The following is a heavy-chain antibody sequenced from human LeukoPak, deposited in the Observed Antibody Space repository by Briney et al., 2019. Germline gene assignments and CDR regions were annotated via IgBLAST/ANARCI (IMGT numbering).Heavy chain of an antibody. V-gene: IGHV1-2*06. D-gene: IGHD6-13*01. J-gene: IGHJ4*02. CDR2: INPNSGGT. CDR3: ARGFHSSSWYYFDY. CDR1: GYTFTGYY. Sequence: ASVKVSCKASGYTFTGYYMHWVRQAPRQVLEWMGRINPNSGGTSYAQKFQGRVTMTRDTSISTAYMKLSRLRSDDTAVYYCARGFHSSSWYYFDYWGQGTLVTVSS.